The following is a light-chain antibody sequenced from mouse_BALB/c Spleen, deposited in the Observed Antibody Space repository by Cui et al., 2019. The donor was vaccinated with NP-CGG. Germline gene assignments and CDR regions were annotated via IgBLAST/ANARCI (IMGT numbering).Light chain of an antibody. CDR1: TGAVTTSNY. Sequence: QAVVTQGSALTTSPGETVTLTCRSSTGAVTTSNYANWVQEKPDHLFTGLIGGTNNRVPGVPARFSGSLIGDKAALTITGALTEDEAIYFCALWYSNHWVFGGGTKLTVL. J-gene: IGLJ1*01. CDR2: GTN. CDR3: ALWYSNHWV. V-gene: IGLV1*01.